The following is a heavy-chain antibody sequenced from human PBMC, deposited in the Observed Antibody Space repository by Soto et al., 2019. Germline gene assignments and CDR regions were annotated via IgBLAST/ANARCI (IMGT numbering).Heavy chain of an antibody. D-gene: IGHD1-26*01. Sequence: SETLSLTCTVSGGSMRSYYWSWIRQSPGKGLEWIGFISHTGNTNYNPSVKSRVTMSVDTPRNQFSLRLSSVTPADTAIYYCARIASVGYHFDYWGQGTLVTVS. CDR2: ISHTGNT. V-gene: IGHV4-59*01. CDR3: ARIASVGYHFDY. CDR1: GGSMRSYY. J-gene: IGHJ4*02.